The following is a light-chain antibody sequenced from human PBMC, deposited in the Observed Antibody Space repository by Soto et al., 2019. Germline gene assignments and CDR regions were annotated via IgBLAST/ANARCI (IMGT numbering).Light chain of an antibody. CDR1: SSNIGAGYD. Sequence: QSVLTQPPSVSGAPGQRVTISCTGSSSNIGAGYDVHWYQQLPGTAPKLLIYGNSNRPSGVPDRFSGSTDGSSNSASLTISGLQTEDEADYYCQSYDSSIVVFGGGTKLTVL. CDR2: GNS. CDR3: QSYDSSIVV. V-gene: IGLV1-40*01. J-gene: IGLJ2*01.